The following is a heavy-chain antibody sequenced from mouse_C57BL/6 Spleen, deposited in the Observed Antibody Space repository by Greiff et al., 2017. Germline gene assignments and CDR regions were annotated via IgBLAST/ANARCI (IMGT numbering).Heavy chain of an antibody. J-gene: IGHJ1*03. CDR1: GFTFSDYG. V-gene: IGHV5-17*01. Sequence: DVQLQESGGGLVKPGGSLKLSCAASGFTFSDYGMHWVRQAPEKGLEWVAYISSGSSTIYYADTVKGRFTISRDNAKNTLLLQMTSLRSEDTVMYCWSSYYGSSWGYVDVWGTGTTVTVSS. CDR2: ISSGSSTI. CDR3: SSYYGSSWGYVDV. D-gene: IGHD1-1*01.